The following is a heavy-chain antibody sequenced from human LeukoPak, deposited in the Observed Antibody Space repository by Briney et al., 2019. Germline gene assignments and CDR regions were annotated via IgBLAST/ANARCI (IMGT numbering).Heavy chain of an antibody. V-gene: IGHV3-23*01. CDR2: ISGSGGST. Sequence: GRSLRLSCAASGFTFSSYAMSWVRQAPGKGLEWVSAISGSGGSTYYADSVKGRFTISRDNSKNTLYLQMNSLRAEDTAVYYCAKSKMGAVPGIGFDCWGQGTLVTVSS. CDR1: GFTFSSYA. CDR3: AKSKMGAVPGIGFDC. D-gene: IGHD6-19*01. J-gene: IGHJ4*02.